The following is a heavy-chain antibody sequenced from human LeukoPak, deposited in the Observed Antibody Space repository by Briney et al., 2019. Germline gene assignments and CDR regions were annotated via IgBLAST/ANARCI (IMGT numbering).Heavy chain of an antibody. Sequence: PGGSLRLSCAASGFSFSNYAMSWVRQAPGKGLEWVSTISGSGGTTYYADSVKGRFTISRDNSKNTLYLQMNSLRAEDTAVYYCAKDPTDIVVVPAAIPVNWFDPWGQGTLVTVSS. J-gene: IGHJ5*02. CDR3: AKDPTDIVVVPAAIPVNWFDP. CDR2: ISGSGGTT. CDR1: GFSFSNYA. V-gene: IGHV3-23*01. D-gene: IGHD2-2*01.